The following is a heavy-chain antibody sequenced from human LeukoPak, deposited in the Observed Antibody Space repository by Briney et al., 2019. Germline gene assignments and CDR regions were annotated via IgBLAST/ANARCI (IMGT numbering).Heavy chain of an antibody. V-gene: IGHV1-2*02. J-gene: IGHJ6*04. Sequence: ASAKVSCKASGYSSTSHYILWGRQAPGRGLQWMGWINPHSGATNYAQNFQRRVTITTDTSISTAFMELSSLTSDDTAVYYCARDPPQGNMDVWGKGTTVTVSS. CDR2: INPHSGAT. CDR1: GYSSTSHY. CDR3: ARDPPQGNMDV.